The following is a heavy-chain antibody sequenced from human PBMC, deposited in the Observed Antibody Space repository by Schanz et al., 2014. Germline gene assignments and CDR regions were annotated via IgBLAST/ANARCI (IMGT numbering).Heavy chain of an antibody. CDR1: TFTFDHYA. Sequence: EVQLLESGGGLAQPGGSLRLSCSASTFTFDHYAMTWVRQAPGKGLEWVAAVSSRSDEIKYADSVRGRFTISRDNSRSTMYLQMNSLRAEDTAVYFCAKTLFPGGTQTFGNWGRGTLVTVSS. CDR2: VSSRSDEI. J-gene: IGHJ4*02. CDR3: AKTLFPGGTQTFGN. V-gene: IGHV3-23*05. D-gene: IGHD2-8*02.